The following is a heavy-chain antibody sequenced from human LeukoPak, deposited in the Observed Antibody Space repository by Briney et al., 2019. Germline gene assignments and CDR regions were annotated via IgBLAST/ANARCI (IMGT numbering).Heavy chain of an antibody. J-gene: IGHJ4*02. CDR2: ISGSGGST. Sequence: PGGSLRLSCAASGFTFSSYAVSWVRQAPGKGLEWVSAISGSGGSTYYADSVKGRFTISRDNSKNTLYLQMNSLRAEDTAVYYCAKDSGYVWGSYQYYFDYWGQGTLVTVSS. V-gene: IGHV3-23*01. CDR3: AKDSGYVWGSYQYYFDY. D-gene: IGHD3-16*01. CDR1: GFTFSSYA.